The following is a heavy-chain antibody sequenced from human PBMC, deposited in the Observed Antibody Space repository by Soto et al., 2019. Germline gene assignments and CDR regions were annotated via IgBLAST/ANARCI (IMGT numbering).Heavy chain of an antibody. CDR3: ATGISLYNWFDP. J-gene: IGHJ5*02. V-gene: IGHV4-39*01. Sequence: PSETLSLTCTVSGGSISSSSYYWGWIRQPPGKGLEWIGSIYYSGSTYYNPSLKSRVTISVDTSKNQFSLKLSSVTAADTAVYYCATGISLYNWFDPWGQGTLVTVSS. CDR2: IYYSGST. CDR1: GGSISSSSYY. D-gene: IGHD6-13*01.